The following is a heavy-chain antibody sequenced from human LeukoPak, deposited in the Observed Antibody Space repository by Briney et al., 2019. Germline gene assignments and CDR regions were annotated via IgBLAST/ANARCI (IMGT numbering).Heavy chain of an antibody. CDR1: GGPFSGYY. J-gene: IGHJ5*02. CDR2: INHSGST. CDR3: SLRRRGRFDP. D-gene: IGHD3-9*01. Sequence: SETLSLTCAVYGGPFSGYYWSWVRQPPGKGLEWIGEINHSGSTNYNPSLKSRVTISVDTSKNQFSLKLSSVPAADTAVYYCSLRRRGRFDPWGQGTLVTVSS. V-gene: IGHV4-34*01.